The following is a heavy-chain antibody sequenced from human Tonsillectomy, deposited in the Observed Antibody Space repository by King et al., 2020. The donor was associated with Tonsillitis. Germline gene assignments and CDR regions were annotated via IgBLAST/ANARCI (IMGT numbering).Heavy chain of an antibody. J-gene: IGHJ3*02. D-gene: IGHD1-26*01. CDR2: IYSGGET. V-gene: IGHV3-53*01. CDR3: ARGGAGTAFDM. CDR1: GFTVSSSY. Sequence: VQLVESGGGLIQPGGSLRLSCAASGFTVSSSYMSWVRQAPGKGLEWVSVIYSGGETYYADSVKGRFTISRDNSKNTLSLQMNSLRTEDTAVYYCARGGAGTAFDMWGQGTMVTVS.